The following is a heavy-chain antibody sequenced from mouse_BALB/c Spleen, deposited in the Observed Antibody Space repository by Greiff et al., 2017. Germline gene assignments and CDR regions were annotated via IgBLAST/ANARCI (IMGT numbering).Heavy chain of an antibody. CDR2: ISSGSSTI. V-gene: IGHV5-17*02. J-gene: IGHJ4*01. CDR3: ARNGPYAMDY. CDR1: GFTFSSFG. D-gene: IGHD1-1*02. Sequence: EVQVVESGGGLVQPGGSRKLSCAASGFTFSSFGMHWVRQAPEKGLEWVAYISSGSSTIYYADTVKGRFTISRDNPKNTLFLQMTSLRSEDTAMYYCARNGPYAMDYWGQGTSVTVSS.